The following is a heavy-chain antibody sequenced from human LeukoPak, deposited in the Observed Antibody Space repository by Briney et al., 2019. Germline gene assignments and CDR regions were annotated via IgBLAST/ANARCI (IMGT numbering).Heavy chain of an antibody. CDR1: GFTFSSYA. Sequence: GGSLRLSCAASGFTFSSYAMSWVRQAPGKGLEWVSGINWNGGSTGYADSVKGRFTISRDNAKNSLYLQMNSLRAEDTALYYCARGLNGDGGDYWGQGTLVTVSS. CDR2: INWNGGST. J-gene: IGHJ4*02. CDR3: ARGLNGDGGDY. V-gene: IGHV3-20*04. D-gene: IGHD4-17*01.